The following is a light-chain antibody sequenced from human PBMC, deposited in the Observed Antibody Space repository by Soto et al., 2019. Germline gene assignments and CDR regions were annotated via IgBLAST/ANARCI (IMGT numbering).Light chain of an antibody. CDR1: STDVGSYNY. V-gene: IGLV2-8*01. CDR2: EVN. CDR3: SSYLNYNIEV. J-gene: IGLJ1*01. Sequence: QSVLTQPPSASGSPGQSVTISCTGTSTDVGSYNYVSWYQRHPGKAPKLIIYEVNKRPSGVPDRFSGSKSGNTASLTVSGLQAEDEADYYCSSYLNYNIEVFGTGTKLTVL.